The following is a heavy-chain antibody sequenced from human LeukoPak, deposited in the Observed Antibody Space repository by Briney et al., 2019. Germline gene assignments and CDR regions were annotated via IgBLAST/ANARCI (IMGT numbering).Heavy chain of an antibody. CDR3: ARDGEYGTGSYYRGCFDY. D-gene: IGHD3-10*01. J-gene: IGHJ4*02. CDR2: IHPRSGET. Sequence: ASVKVSCKASGYSFTAFYIHWVRQAPGQGLEWMGWIHPRSGETNYAYKFRGRVTMTRDTSISTTYMNLGSLGSDDTAVYYCARDGEYGTGSYYRGCFDYWGQGTLVTVSS. CDR1: GYSFTAFY. V-gene: IGHV1-2*02.